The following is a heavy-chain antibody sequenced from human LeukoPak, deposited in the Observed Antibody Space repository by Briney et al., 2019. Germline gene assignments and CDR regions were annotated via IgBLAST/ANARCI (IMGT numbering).Heavy chain of an antibody. CDR2: ISGSGGST. V-gene: IGHV3-23*01. Sequence: GGSLTLSCTASGFTFSSYAMSWVRQAPGKGLEWVWAISGSGGSTYYADSVKGRFTISRDNSKNTLYQQLNSLRAEDTAVYYCAKGISRYSSSDYYYMDVWGKGTTVTVSS. CDR3: AKGISRYSSSDYYYMDV. D-gene: IGHD6-13*01. CDR1: GFTFSSYA. J-gene: IGHJ6*03.